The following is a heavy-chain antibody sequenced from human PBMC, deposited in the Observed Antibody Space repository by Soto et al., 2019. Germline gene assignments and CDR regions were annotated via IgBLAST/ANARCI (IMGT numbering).Heavy chain of an antibody. CDR3: ARRLYGDYDY. CDR1: GYSFTTSG. Sequence: QAQLVQSGAEVKEPGASVKVSCKASGYSFTTSGITWVRQAPGQWLEWMGWISTYNGNTNYVQKLQDRVTLTTDTSTSTGYMELRSLRSDDTAVYYCARRLYGDYDYWGQGTLVTVSS. CDR2: ISTYNGNT. V-gene: IGHV1-18*01. J-gene: IGHJ4*02. D-gene: IGHD4-17*01.